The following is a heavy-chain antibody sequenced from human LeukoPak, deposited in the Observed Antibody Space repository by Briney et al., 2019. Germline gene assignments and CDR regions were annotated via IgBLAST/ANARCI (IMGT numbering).Heavy chain of an antibody. CDR3: ARDHSSGWFLDY. CDR2: IWYDGSNK. J-gene: IGHJ4*02. V-gene: IGHV3-33*01. D-gene: IGHD6-19*01. Sequence: GRSLRLSCAASGFTFSSYGMPWVRQAPGKGLEWVAVIWYDGSNKYYADSVKGRFTISRDNSKNTLYLQMNSLRAEDTAVYYCARDHSSGWFLDYWGQGTLVTVSS. CDR1: GFTFSSYG.